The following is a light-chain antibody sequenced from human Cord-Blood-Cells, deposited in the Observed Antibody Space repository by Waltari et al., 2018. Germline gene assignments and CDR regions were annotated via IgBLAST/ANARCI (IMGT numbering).Light chain of an antibody. CDR3: QAWDSSLWV. V-gene: IGLV3-1*01. J-gene: IGLJ3*02. CDR1: NLGDKY. Sequence: SYELTQPPSVSVSPGQTASITCPGDNLGDKYACWYQQKPGQSPVLVIYQDSKRPSGIPERFSGSNSGNTATLTISGTQAMDEADYYCQAWDSSLWVFGGGTKLTVL. CDR2: QDS.